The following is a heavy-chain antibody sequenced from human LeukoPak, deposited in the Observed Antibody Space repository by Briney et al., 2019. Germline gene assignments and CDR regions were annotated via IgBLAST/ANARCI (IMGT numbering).Heavy chain of an antibody. CDR3: ARTTWIQLWLPFDY. Sequence: GEPLKISCKGSSYSFTSYWSGWVRQMPGKGMKWMGIIYPGDSDTRYSPSFQGQVTISADKSISTAYLQWSSLKASDTAMYYCARTTWIQLWLPFDYWGQGTLVTVSS. J-gene: IGHJ4*02. V-gene: IGHV5-51*01. CDR2: IYPGDSDT. D-gene: IGHD5-18*01. CDR1: SYSFTSYW.